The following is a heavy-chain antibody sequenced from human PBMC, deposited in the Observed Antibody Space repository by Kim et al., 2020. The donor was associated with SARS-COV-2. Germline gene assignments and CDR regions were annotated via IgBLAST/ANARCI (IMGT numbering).Heavy chain of an antibody. D-gene: IGHD3-3*01. CDR2: IWYDGSNK. V-gene: IGHV3-33*01. J-gene: IGHJ6*02. Sequence: GGSLRPSCAASGFTFSSYGMHWVRQAPGKGLEWVAVIWYDGSNKYYADSVKGRFTISRDNSKNTLYLQMNSLRAEDTTVYYCARDRGFWSGYYTVYYYGMDVWGQGTTVTVSS. CDR3: ARDRGFWSGYYTVYYYGMDV. CDR1: GFTFSSYG.